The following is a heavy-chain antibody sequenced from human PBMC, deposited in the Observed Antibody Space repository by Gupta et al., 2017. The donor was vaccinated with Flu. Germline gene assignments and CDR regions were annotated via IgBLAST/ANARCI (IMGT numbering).Heavy chain of an antibody. CDR2: IYTSGST. CDR3: ARELDSSGWYRGNWFDP. D-gene: IGHD6-19*01. V-gene: IGHV4-4*07. Sequence: QVQLQESGPGLEKPSETLSLTCTVSGGSISSYYWSWIRQPAGKGLEWIGRIYTSGSTNYNPSLKSRVTMSVDTSKNQFSLKLSSVTAADTAVYYCARELDSSGWYRGNWFDPWGQGTLVTVSS. CDR1: GGSISSYY. J-gene: IGHJ5*02.